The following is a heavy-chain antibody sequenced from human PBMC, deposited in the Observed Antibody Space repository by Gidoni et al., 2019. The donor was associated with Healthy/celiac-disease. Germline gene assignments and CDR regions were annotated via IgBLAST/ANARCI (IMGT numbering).Heavy chain of an antibody. CDR2: IVPIFGTA. J-gene: IGHJ4*02. D-gene: IGHD3-16*01. CDR1: GGNFRSYA. Sequence: QVQLVQSGAEVKKPGSSVQVSCKASGGNFRSYAISWVRQAPGQGLEWMGGIVPIFGTANYAQKFQGRVTITADKSTSTAYMELSSLRSEDTAVYYCASAYYDYVWGSDFDYWGQGTLVTVSS. CDR3: ASAYYDYVWGSDFDY. V-gene: IGHV1-69*06.